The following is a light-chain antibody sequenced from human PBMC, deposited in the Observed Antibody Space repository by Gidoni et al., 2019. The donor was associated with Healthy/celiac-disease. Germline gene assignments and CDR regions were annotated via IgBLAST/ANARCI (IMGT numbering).Light chain of an antibody. V-gene: IGKV1-39*01. Sequence: MTQSPSSLSASVGDRVTITCRASQSISSYLNWYQQKPGKAPKLLIYAASSLQSGVPSRFSGSGSGTDFTLTISSLQPEDFATYYCQQSYSTPFTFXPXTKVDIK. J-gene: IGKJ3*01. CDR2: AAS. CDR1: QSISSY. CDR3: QQSYSTPFT.